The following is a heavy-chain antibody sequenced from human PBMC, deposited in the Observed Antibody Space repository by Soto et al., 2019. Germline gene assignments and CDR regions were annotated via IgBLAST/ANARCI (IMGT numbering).Heavy chain of an antibody. J-gene: IGHJ5*02. CDR1: GDSIISSDFY. CDR2: IFYLGSS. Sequence: KPSETLSLTCTVSGDSIISSDFYWGWVRQPPGKGLEWIGSIFYLGSSYYNLSLKSRVTMSVDTSKNQFSLRLRSVTAADTALYFCARHSLALRKNNWFGPWGQGIMVTVSS. V-gene: IGHV4-39*01. CDR3: ARHSLALRKNNWFGP. D-gene: IGHD3-3*02.